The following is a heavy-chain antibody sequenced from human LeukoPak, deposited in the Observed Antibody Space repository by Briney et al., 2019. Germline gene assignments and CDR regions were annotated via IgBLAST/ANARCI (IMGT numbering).Heavy chain of an antibody. Sequence: PGGSLRLSRAASGFTFSSYGMHWVRQAPGKGLEWVAFIRYDGSNKYYADSVKGRFTISRDNSKNTLYLQMNSLRAEDTAVYYCATNYGSGSPYGMDVWGQGTTVTVSS. CDR2: IRYDGSNK. D-gene: IGHD3-10*01. CDR1: GFTFSSYG. J-gene: IGHJ6*02. V-gene: IGHV3-30*02. CDR3: ATNYGSGSPYGMDV.